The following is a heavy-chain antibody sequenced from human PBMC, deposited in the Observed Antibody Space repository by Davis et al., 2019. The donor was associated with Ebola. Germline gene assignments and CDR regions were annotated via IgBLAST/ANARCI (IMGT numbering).Heavy chain of an antibody. CDR2: ISSSSSYI. J-gene: IGHJ4*02. V-gene: IGHV3-21*01. CDR3: ARDVYSWVSSSWPEGGSDY. D-gene: IGHD6-13*01. Sequence: PGGSLRLSCAASGFTFSSYSMNWVRQAPGKGLEWVSSISSSSSYIYYADSVKGRFTISRDNAKNSQYLQMNSLRAEDTAVYYCARDVYSWVSSSWPEGGSDYWGQGTLVTVSS. CDR1: GFTFSSYS.